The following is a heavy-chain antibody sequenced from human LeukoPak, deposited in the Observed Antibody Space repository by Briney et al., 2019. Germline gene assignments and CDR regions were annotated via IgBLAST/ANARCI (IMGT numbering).Heavy chain of an antibody. Sequence: PGGSLRLSCAASGFTFSSYSVNWVRQAPGKGLEWVSSISSSSSYIYYADSVKGRFTISRDNAKNSLYLQMNSLRAEDTAVYYCARFGASSSSTLYDYWGQGTLVTVSS. V-gene: IGHV3-21*01. CDR2: ISSSSSYI. CDR1: GFTFSSYS. J-gene: IGHJ4*02. CDR3: ARFGASSSSTLYDY. D-gene: IGHD6-6*01.